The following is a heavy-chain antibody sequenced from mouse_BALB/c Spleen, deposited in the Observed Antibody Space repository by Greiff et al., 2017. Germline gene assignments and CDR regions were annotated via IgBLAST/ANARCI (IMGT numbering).Heavy chain of an antibody. J-gene: IGHJ4*01. CDR1: GFTFSSYT. CDR3: TRGDDYSYAMDY. CDR2: ISSGGSYT. Sequence: DVMLVESGGGLVKPGGSLKLSCAASGFTFSSYTMSWVRQTPEKRLEWVATISSGGSYTYYPDSVKGRFTISRDNAKNTLYLQMSSLKSEDTAMYYCTRGDDYSYAMDYWGQGTSVTVSS. V-gene: IGHV5-6-4*01. D-gene: IGHD2-4*01.